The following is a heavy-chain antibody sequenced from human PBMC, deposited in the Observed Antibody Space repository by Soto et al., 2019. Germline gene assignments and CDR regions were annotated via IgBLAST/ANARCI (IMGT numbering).Heavy chain of an antibody. Sequence: RGSLRLSCAASGFTFSTYGMHWVRQAPGKGLEWVALIWSDGSNKYYADSVKGRFTISRDNSKKTLYLQMNSLRDDDTAVYYCARGSSNWAYYFDFWGQGTLVTVSS. D-gene: IGHD6-13*01. CDR3: ARGSSNWAYYFDF. V-gene: IGHV3-33*01. J-gene: IGHJ4*02. CDR2: IWSDGSNK. CDR1: GFTFSTYG.